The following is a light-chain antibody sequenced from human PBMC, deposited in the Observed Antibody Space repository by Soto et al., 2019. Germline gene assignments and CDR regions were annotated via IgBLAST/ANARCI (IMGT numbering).Light chain of an antibody. J-gene: IGLJ1*01. CDR3: CSYAGIYV. Sequence: QSVLTQPASVSGSPGQSITISCTGTSSDVGRYNLVSWYQQHPGKAPKLMIYEVTKRPSGVSNRFSGSKSGRTASLTISGLQVEDEGDYYCCSYAGIYVFGTGTKLTVL. CDR2: EVT. CDR1: SSDVGRYNL. V-gene: IGLV2-23*02.